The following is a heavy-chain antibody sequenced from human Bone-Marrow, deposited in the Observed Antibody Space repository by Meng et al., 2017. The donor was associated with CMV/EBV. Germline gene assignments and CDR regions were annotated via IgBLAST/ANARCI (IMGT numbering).Heavy chain of an antibody. J-gene: IGHJ6*02. CDR3: TTDYSHYYYYGMDV. CDR2: IKSKTDGGTT. CDR1: GFTFSNAW. Sequence: GESLKISCAASGFTFSNAWMSWARQAPGKGLEWVGRIKSKTDGGTTDYAAPVKGRFTISRDDSKNTLYLQMNSLKTEDTAVYYCTTDYSHYYYYGMDVWGQGTTVTVSS. D-gene: IGHD2-21*01. V-gene: IGHV3-15*01.